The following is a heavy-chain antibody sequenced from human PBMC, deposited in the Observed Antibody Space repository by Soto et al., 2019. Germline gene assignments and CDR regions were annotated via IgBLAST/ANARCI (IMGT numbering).Heavy chain of an antibody. D-gene: IGHD2-15*01. CDR1: GGSFSGYY. CDR3: ARGGALLPLDS. Sequence: QVQLQQWGAGLLKPSETLSLTCAVYGGSFSGYYWSWIRQPPGKGLEWIGEINHSGSTNYNPSLTSRVTMSVDTPKNHFSLKLSSVTAAATAVYYCARGGALLPLDSWGQGTLVTVSS. V-gene: IGHV4-34*01. CDR2: INHSGST. J-gene: IGHJ4*02.